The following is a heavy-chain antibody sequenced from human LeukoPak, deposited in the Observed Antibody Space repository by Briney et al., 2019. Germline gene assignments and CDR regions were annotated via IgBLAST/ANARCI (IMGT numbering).Heavy chain of an antibody. CDR3: AKIATNVLLWFGELFFDP. CDR2: ISGSGGST. Sequence: GGSLRLSCAASGFTFSSYAMSWVRQAPGKGLEWVSAISGSGGSTYYADSVKGRFTISRDNSKNTLYLQMNSLRAEDTAVYYRAKIATNVLLWFGELFFDPWGQGTLVTVSS. D-gene: IGHD3-10*01. CDR1: GFTFSSYA. J-gene: IGHJ5*02. V-gene: IGHV3-23*01.